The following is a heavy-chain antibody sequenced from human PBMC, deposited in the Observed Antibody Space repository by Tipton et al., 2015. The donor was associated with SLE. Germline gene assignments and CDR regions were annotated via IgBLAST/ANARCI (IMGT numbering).Heavy chain of an antibody. CDR2: IYYSGRT. D-gene: IGHD5-12*01. V-gene: IGHV4-39*07. CDR3: AREGSGYDQPFDY. J-gene: IGHJ4*02. CDR1: GGSIGSRSHY. Sequence: LRLSCTVSGGSIGSRSHYWGWIRQIPGKGLEWIGSIYYSGRTYYNPSLKSRVTVSVDTSKNQFSLKLSSVTAADTAVYYCAREGSGYDQPFDYWGQGTLVTVSP.